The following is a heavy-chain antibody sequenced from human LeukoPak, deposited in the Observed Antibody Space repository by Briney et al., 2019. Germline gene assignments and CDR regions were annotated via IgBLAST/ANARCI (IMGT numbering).Heavy chain of an antibody. CDR2: ISYDGSNK. Sequence: GGSLRLSCAASGFTFSSYAMHWVRQAPGKGLEWVAVISYDGSNKYYADSVKGRFTISRDNSKNTLYLQMNSLRAEDTAVYYCARVAGYYDSTGHLDCWGQGTLVTVSS. CDR3: ARVAGYYDSTGHLDC. J-gene: IGHJ4*02. D-gene: IGHD3-22*01. V-gene: IGHV3-30-3*01. CDR1: GFTFSSYA.